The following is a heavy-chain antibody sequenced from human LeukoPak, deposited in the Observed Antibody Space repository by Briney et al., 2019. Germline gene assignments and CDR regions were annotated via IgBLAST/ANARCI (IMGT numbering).Heavy chain of an antibody. Sequence: PSETLSLTCTVSGGSISSSSYYWGWLRQPPGKGLEWIGSIYYSGSTYYNPSLKSRVTISVDTSKNQFSLKLSSVTAADTAVYYCAREARTAAGTGGWFDPWGQGTLVTVSS. CDR1: GGSISSSSYY. V-gene: IGHV4-39*07. CDR2: IYYSGST. J-gene: IGHJ5*02. CDR3: AREARTAAGTGGWFDP. D-gene: IGHD6-13*01.